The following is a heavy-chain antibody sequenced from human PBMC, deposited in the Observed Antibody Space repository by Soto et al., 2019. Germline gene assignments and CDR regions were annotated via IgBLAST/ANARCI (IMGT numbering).Heavy chain of an antibody. D-gene: IGHD2-15*01. Sequence: XGALRLSCSASGFTFSSYSMNWVRQAPGKGLEWVSSISSSSSYIYYADSVKGRFTISRDNAKNSLYLQMNSLRAEDTAVYYCARASSQDAFDIWGQGTMVTASS. CDR1: GFTFSSYS. CDR3: ARASSQDAFDI. CDR2: ISSSSSYI. J-gene: IGHJ3*02. V-gene: IGHV3-21*01.